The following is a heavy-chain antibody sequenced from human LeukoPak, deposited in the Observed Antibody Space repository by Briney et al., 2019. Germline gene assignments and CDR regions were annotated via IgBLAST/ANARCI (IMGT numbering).Heavy chain of an antibody. V-gene: IGHV3-53*01. Sequence: GGSLRLSCAASGFTVSSNYMSWVRQAPGKGPEWVSVIYSGGNTYYADSVKGRFTISRDNSKNTLYLQMNSLRAEDTAVYYCARESRDGYNFDYWGQGTLVTVSS. J-gene: IGHJ4*02. D-gene: IGHD5-24*01. CDR3: ARESRDGYNFDY. CDR2: IYSGGNT. CDR1: GFTVSSNY.